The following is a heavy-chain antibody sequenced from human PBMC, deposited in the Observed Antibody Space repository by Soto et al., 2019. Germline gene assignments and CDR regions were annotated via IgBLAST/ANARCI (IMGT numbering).Heavy chain of an antibody. V-gene: IGHV2-70*04. CDR3: ARMFHCSGGTCPFDY. Sequence: SGPTLVNRTQTLTLTCTFSGVSLSTSGMRVSWIRQPPGKALEWLARIDWDDDKFYNTSLKTRLTISKDSSKNQVVLTMTNMDPVDTATYYCARMFHCSGGTCPFDYWGQGALVTVSS. D-gene: IGHD2-15*01. CDR2: IDWDDDK. CDR1: GVSLSTSGMR. J-gene: IGHJ4*02.